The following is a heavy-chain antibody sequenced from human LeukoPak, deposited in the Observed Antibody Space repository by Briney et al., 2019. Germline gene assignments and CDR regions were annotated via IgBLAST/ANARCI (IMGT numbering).Heavy chain of an antibody. CDR3: ARGGVGATTYVWFDP. CDR2: INPSGGST. Sequence: ASVKVSCKASGYTFTNYYIHWVRQAPGQGLECMGIINPSGGSTSYAQKFQGRVTMTTDMSTSTVYMELSSLRSEDTAVYYRARGGVGATTYVWFDPWGQGTLVTVSS. J-gene: IGHJ5*02. CDR1: GYTFTNYY. D-gene: IGHD1-26*01. V-gene: IGHV1-46*01.